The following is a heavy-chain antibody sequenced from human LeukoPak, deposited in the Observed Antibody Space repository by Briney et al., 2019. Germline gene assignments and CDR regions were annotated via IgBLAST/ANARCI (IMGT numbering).Heavy chain of an antibody. J-gene: IGHJ4*02. Sequence: GGSLRLSCAASGFTFSNYGMKWVRQAPGKALEWVSSITPSGGNTYYADSVKARFTISRDNSKDTLYLQMNSLRAEDSAIYYCAKKYCSGPCSGIPYDSWGQGTLVTVSS. CDR1: GFTFSNYG. CDR3: AKKYCSGPCSGIPYDS. CDR2: ITPSGGNT. V-gene: IGHV3-23*01. D-gene: IGHD2-15*01.